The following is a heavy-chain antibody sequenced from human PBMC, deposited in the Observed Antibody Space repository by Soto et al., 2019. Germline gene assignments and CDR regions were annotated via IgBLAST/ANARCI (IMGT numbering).Heavy chain of an antibody. CDR3: ARRDSQRWDYYYYGMDV. CDR1: GGSISSYY. Sequence: SETLSLTCTVSGGSISSYYWSWIRQPPGKGLEWIGYIYYSGSTNYNPSLKSRVTISVDTSKNQFSLKLSSVTAADTAVYYCARRDSQRWDYYYYGMDVWGQGTTVTVSS. D-gene: IGHD2-2*01. V-gene: IGHV4-59*08. CDR2: IYYSGST. J-gene: IGHJ6*02.